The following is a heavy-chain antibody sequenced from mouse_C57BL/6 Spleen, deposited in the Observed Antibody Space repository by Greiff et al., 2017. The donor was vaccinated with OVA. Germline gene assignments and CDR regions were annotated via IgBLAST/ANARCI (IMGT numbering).Heavy chain of an antibody. CDR1: GYSFTDYN. V-gene: IGHV1-39*01. CDR3: ARPGYYGSTVWYFDV. CDR2: INPNYGPT. J-gene: IGHJ1*03. D-gene: IGHD1-1*01. Sequence: EVKLQESGPELVKPGASVKISCKASGYSFTDYNMNWVKQSNGKRLEWIGVINPNYGPTSYNQKFKGKATLTVDQSSSTAYMQLNSLTSEDSAVYYCARPGYYGSTVWYFDVWGTGTTVTVSS.